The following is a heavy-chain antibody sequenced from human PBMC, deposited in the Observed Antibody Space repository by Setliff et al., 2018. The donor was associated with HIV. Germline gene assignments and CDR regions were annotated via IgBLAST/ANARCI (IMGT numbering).Heavy chain of an antibody. CDR3: VRVSCSSWYSIPRNYYYSMDV. J-gene: IGHJ6*03. V-gene: IGHV4-38-2*01. CDR2: IYHSGST. Sequence: SETLSLTCAVSGSSISNGYYWGWIRQPPGKGLEWIGSIYHSGSTYYNPSLKSRVTTSVDTSKNQFSLRLSSVTAADTAVYYCVRVSCSSWYSIPRNYYYSMDVWGEGTTVTVSS. D-gene: IGHD6-13*01. CDR1: GSSISNGYY.